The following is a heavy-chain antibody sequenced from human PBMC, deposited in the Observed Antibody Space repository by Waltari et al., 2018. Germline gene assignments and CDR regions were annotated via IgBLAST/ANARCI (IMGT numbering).Heavy chain of an antibody. CDR2: LRNTGAT. CDR3: ARLPTKYYDSLGWGFFDQ. V-gene: IGHV4-59*08. D-gene: IGHD3-22*01. Sequence: QVQLQESGPGLVKPSETLSLTCTVSGDFPRHDHLTWIRQAPGKGLEWIAYLRNTGATKCTPSLQSRVTVSAVTSKKQFSLRLTSVTAADTAVYYCARLPTKYYDSLGWGFFDQWGQGILVTVSS. CDR1: GDFPRHDH. J-gene: IGHJ4*02.